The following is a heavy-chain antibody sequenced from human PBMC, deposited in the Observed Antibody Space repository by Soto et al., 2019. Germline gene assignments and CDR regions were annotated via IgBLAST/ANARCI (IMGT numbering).Heavy chain of an antibody. Sequence: QVQLLQSGAEVKKPGASVRGYCRASGYTFKNYNINWVRRAPGQGLEWMGWMNPKSVNTGYAQKFQDRVTRTSDNSTRTAYMELSSLPAQDTALYYCERLMTCSLWCFDLWCSRTQGTVSS. V-gene: IGHV1-8*01. CDR1: GYTFKNYN. D-gene: IGHD2-8*01. CDR2: MNPKSVNT. J-gene: IGHJ2*01. CDR3: ERLMTCSLWCFDL.